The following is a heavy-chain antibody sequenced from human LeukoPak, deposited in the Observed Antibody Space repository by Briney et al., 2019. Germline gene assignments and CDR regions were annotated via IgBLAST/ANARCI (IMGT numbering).Heavy chain of an antibody. V-gene: IGHV3-53*01. D-gene: IGHD6-13*01. CDR2: IYSGGST. Sequence: PGGSLRLSCAASGFTVSSNYMSWVRQAPGKGLEWVSVIYSGGSTYYADSVKGRFTISRDNSKNTLYLQMNSLRAEDTAVYYCAARDWVAAAGTFDYWGQGTLVTVSS. CDR3: AARDWVAAAGTFDY. J-gene: IGHJ4*02. CDR1: GFTVSSNY.